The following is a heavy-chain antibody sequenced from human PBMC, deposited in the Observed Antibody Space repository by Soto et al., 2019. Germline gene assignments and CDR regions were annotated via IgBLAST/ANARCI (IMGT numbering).Heavy chain of an antibody. D-gene: IGHD3-10*01. Sequence: VKVSCKASAYTCTGYYMHWVRQAPGQGLEWMGWINPNSGGTNYAQKFQGWVTMTRDTSISTAYMELSRLRSDDTAVYYCARGNPRGFPDYWGQGTLVTVSS. V-gene: IGHV1-2*04. J-gene: IGHJ4*02. CDR3: ARGNPRGFPDY. CDR2: INPNSGGT. CDR1: AYTCTGYY.